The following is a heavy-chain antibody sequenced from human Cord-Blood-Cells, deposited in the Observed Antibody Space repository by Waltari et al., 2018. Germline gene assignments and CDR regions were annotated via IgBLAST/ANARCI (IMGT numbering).Heavy chain of an antibody. CDR3: ARAAMVTWYCDL. J-gene: IGHJ2*01. CDR1: GGSFSGYY. D-gene: IGHD5-18*01. V-gene: IGHV4-34*01. Sequence: QVQLQQWGAGLLKPSETLSLTCAVYGGSFSGYYWSWIRQPPGKGLEWIGEINHSGSTNYNPSLKRRVTISVATSKNQFSLKLSSVTAADTAVYYCARAAMVTWYCDLWGRGTLVTVSS. CDR2: INHSGST.